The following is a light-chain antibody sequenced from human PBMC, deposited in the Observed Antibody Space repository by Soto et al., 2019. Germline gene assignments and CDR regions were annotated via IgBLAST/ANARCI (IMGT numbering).Light chain of an antibody. CDR3: QQYYSTMYT. CDR1: QSVLYSSNNRDF. CDR2: WAS. Sequence: DIVMTQSPDSLAVSLGERATINCKSSQSVLYSSNNRDFLAWYQQKPGLPPKLLIYWASIRASGVPDRFSGGGSGTDFTLTISSLQAEDVAVYYCQQYYSTMYTFGQGTKLEIK. J-gene: IGKJ2*01. V-gene: IGKV4-1*01.